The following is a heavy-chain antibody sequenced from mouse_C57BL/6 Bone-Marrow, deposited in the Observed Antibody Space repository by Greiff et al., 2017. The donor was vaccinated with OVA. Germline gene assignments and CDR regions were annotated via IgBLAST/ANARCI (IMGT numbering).Heavy chain of an antibody. CDR1: GFTFSDFY. V-gene: IGHV7-1*01. CDR2: SRNKANDYTT. Sequence: EVQGVESGGGLVQYGRSLRLSCATSGFTFSDFYMEWVRQAPGKGLEWIAASRNKANDYTTEYSASVKGRFIVSRDTSQSILYLQMNALRAEDTAIYYCARDDYYWYFDVWGTGTTVTVSS. J-gene: IGHJ1*03. CDR3: ARDDYYWYFDV.